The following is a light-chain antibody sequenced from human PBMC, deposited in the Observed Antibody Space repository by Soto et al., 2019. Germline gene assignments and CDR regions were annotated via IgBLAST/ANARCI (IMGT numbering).Light chain of an antibody. Sequence: EIVLTQSPGTLSLSPGERATLSCRASQSLSSKNLAWYQQKPGQAPRLLIYGASNGATGIPDRFSGSGPGTDFSLTISRLEPEDFAVYYCQQYASSPRTFGQGTKVDIK. CDR1: QSLSSKN. V-gene: IGKV3-20*01. CDR3: QQYASSPRT. CDR2: GAS. J-gene: IGKJ1*01.